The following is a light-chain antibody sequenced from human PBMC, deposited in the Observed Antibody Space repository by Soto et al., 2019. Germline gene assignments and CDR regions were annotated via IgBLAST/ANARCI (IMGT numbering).Light chain of an antibody. V-gene: IGKV3-15*01. Sequence: EIVMTQSPATLSVSPGERATLSCRASRSVSSNLAWYQQKPGQAPRLLMYGASTRATGIPARFSGSGSGTEFTLTISSLQSEDFAVYYCQQYFEWPPMTFGQGTKVEI. J-gene: IGKJ1*01. CDR3: QQYFEWPPMT. CDR2: GAS. CDR1: RSVSSN.